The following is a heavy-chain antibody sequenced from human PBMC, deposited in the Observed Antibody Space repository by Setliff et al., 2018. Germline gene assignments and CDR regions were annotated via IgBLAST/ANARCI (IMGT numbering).Heavy chain of an antibody. Sequence: WASVKVSCKTSGYTFSSYGISWVRQAPGQGLQWMGWISADNGHTKNVQEFQGRVTMTTDTTTSAAYMELRSLRSDDTAVYYCARERAYDGINYYGLDVWGQGTTVTVSS. V-gene: IGHV1-18*01. CDR2: ISADNGHT. CDR1: GYTFSSYG. J-gene: IGHJ6*02. D-gene: IGHD3-22*01. CDR3: ARERAYDGINYYGLDV.